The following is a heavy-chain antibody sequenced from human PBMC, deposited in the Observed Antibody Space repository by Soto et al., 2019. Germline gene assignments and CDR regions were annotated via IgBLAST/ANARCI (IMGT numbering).Heavy chain of an antibody. CDR2: IYYSGST. J-gene: IGHJ6*02. D-gene: IGHD2-15*01. Sequence: LSLTCTVSGGSISSSSYYWGWIRQPPGKGLEWIGSIYYSGSTYYNPSLKSRVTISVDTSKNQFSLKLSSVTAADTAVYYCARVALGACSGGSCYRYYYYYGMDVWGQGTTVTVSS. CDR1: GGSISSSSYY. CDR3: ARVALGACSGGSCYRYYYYYGMDV. V-gene: IGHV4-39*07.